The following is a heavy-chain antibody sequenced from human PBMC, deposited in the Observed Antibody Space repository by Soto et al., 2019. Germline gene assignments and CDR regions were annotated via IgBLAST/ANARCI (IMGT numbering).Heavy chain of an antibody. CDR3: ARSLDCSSTSCYTGGMDV. Sequence: SETLSLTCTVSGGSISSYYWSWIRQPAGKGLGWIGRIYTSGSTNYNPSLKSRVTMSVDTSKNQFSLKLSSVTAADTAVYYCARSLDCSSTSCYTGGMDVWGQGTAVTVSS. CDR1: GGSISSYY. V-gene: IGHV4-4*07. J-gene: IGHJ6*02. D-gene: IGHD2-2*02. CDR2: IYTSGST.